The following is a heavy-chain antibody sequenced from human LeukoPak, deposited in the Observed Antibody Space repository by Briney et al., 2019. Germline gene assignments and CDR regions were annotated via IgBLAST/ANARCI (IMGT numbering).Heavy chain of an antibody. J-gene: IGHJ1*01. Sequence: GGSLRLSCAASGFTVSSNYMSWVRQAPGKGLEWVSVIYSGGSTYYADSVKGRFTISRDNSKNTLYLQMNSLRAEDTAVYYCARSYCGGDCYPFQHWGQGTLVTVSS. D-gene: IGHD2-21*02. CDR1: GFTVSSNY. CDR3: ARSYCGGDCYPFQH. V-gene: IGHV3-53*01. CDR2: IYSGGST.